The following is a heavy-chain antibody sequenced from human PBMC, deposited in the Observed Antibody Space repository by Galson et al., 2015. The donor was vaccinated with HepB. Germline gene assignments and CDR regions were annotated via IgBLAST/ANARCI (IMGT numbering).Heavy chain of an antibody. J-gene: IGHJ6*02. CDR2: ISGSGGST. CDR1: GFTFSSYA. Sequence: SLRLSCAASGFTFSSYAMSWVRQAPGKGLEWVSAISGSGGSTYYADSVKGRFTISRDNSKNTLYLQMNSLRAEDTAVYYCAKDGISGSPWGYGMDVWGQGTTVTVSS. D-gene: IGHD1-26*01. V-gene: IGHV3-23*01. CDR3: AKDGISGSPWGYGMDV.